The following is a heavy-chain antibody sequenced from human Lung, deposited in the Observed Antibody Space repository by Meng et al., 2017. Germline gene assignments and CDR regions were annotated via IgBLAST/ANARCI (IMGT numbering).Heavy chain of an antibody. Sequence: EVQLVESGGGLVPPGGSLRFSCAASGFTFTDHWMHWVRQGPGKGLVWVSRINRDGTKPTYADSVKGRFTISRDNAKNTLYLQMNNLRAEDTAFYYCTNDRLNHWGQGALVTVSS. CDR1: GFTFTDHW. CDR2: INRDGTKP. CDR3: TNDRLNH. V-gene: IGHV3-74*01. J-gene: IGHJ1*01. D-gene: IGHD1-1*01.